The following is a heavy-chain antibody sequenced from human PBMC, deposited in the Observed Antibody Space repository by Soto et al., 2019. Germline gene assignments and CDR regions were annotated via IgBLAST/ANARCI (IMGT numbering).Heavy chain of an antibody. V-gene: IGHV2-5*02. CDR1: GLSLTTSGVG. CDR3: SHSVLRYFDY. J-gene: IGHJ4*02. D-gene: IGHD4-17*01. CDR2: IFWDDDK. Sequence: QVTLKESGPTLVKPTQTLTLTCTFSGLSLTTSGVGVGWIRQPPGKALEWLALIFWDDDKRYNPSLNHRLTITKDTSKNQVVLTMTNMDPVDTATYYCSHSVLRYFDYWGQGALVTVSS.